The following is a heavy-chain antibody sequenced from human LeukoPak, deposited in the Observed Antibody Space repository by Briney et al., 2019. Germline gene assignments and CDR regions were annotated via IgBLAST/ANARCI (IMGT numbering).Heavy chain of an antibody. Sequence: SQTLSLTCTVSGGSISSGSYYWSWIRQPAGKGLEWIGRIYTSGSTNYNPSLESRVTISVDTSKNQFSLKLSSVTAADTAVYYCATERPSTDYYYYYYMDVWGKGTTVTVSS. CDR1: GGSISSGSYY. V-gene: IGHV4-61*02. D-gene: IGHD4-17*01. CDR2: IYTSGST. CDR3: ATERPSTDYYYYYYMDV. J-gene: IGHJ6*03.